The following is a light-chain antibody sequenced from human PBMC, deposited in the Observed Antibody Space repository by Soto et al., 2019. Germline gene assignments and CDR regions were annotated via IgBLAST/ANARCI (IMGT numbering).Light chain of an antibody. J-gene: IGKJ1*01. Sequence: EIVLTQTPGTLSLSPGERATLFCWASQSVSSNYLAWYQQKPGQSPRLLIYDASTRATGIPDRFSGSGSGADFTLTISRLEPEDFAVYYCQQYARSPLTFGQGTTVEVK. CDR2: DAS. CDR3: QQYARSPLT. CDR1: QSVSSNY. V-gene: IGKV3-20*01.